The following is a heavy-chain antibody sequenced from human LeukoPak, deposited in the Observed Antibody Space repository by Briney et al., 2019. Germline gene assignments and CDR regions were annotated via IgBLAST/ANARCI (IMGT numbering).Heavy chain of an antibody. Sequence: SETLSLTCTVSGGSISSGDYYWSWIRQPPGKGLEWIGYIYYSGSTYYNPSLKSRVTISVDTSKNQFSLKLSSVTAADTAVYYCARDEGPGYCTNGVCYGAFDIWGQGTMVTVSS. V-gene: IGHV4-30-4*01. CDR3: ARDEGPGYCTNGVCYGAFDI. J-gene: IGHJ3*02. CDR2: IYYSGST. D-gene: IGHD2-8*01. CDR1: GGSISSGDYY.